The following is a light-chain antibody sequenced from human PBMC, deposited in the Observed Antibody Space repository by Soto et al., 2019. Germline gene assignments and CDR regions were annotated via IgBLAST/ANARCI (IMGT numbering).Light chain of an antibody. J-gene: IGLJ1*01. Sequence: HSALTQPPSASGSPGQSVTISCTGTSSDVGGYNYVSWYQQHPGKAPKLMIYEVSKRPSGVPDRFSGSKSGNTASLTVSGLQAEDEADYYCSSYAGSNTSYVFGTGTKLTVL. CDR2: EVS. CDR1: SSDVGGYNY. V-gene: IGLV2-8*01. CDR3: SSYAGSNTSYV.